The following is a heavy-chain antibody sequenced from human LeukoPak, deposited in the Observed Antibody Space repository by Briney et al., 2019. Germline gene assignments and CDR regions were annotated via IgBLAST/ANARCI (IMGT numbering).Heavy chain of an antibody. D-gene: IGHD6-6*01. CDR3: ARVNRPGCIDN. Sequence: PGGSLRLSCAASGFTFSSYSMNWVRQAPGKGLEWVSSISSSGDHIYYADSVKGRFTISRDNSKNSLYLQMNSLRAEDTAVYYCARVNRPGCIDNWGQGTLVTVSS. J-gene: IGHJ4*02. CDR2: ISSSGDHI. CDR1: GFTFSSYS. V-gene: IGHV3-21*01.